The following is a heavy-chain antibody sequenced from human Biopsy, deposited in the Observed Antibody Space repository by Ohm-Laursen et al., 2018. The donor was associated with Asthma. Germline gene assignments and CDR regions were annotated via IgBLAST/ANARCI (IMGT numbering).Heavy chain of an antibody. Sequence: SETLSLTCAVYGGSFSSNYWSWIRQTPGKGLEWLGDTHYSGYTYYNPSLNSRLTLSVDTSKNQFSLRLTSVTAADTAVYYCARGSSSRLSQWELLVSGGKRAHSYYGMDVWGQGTTVTVSS. CDR2: THYSGYT. J-gene: IGHJ6*02. CDR3: ARGSSSRLSQWELLVSGGKRAHSYYGMDV. CDR1: GGSFSSNY. V-gene: IGHV4-34*01. D-gene: IGHD1-26*01.